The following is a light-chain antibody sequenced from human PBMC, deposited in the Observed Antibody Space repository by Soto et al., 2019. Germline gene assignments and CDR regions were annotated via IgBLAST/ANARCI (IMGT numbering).Light chain of an antibody. CDR1: QSVSSY. Sequence: EIVLTQSPATLSLSPGERATLSCRASQSVSSYLAWYQQKPGQAPRLLIYDASNRATGIPARFSGSGSGTDFTHTISRVEPEDFAVYYCQQRSNWPPEWTFGQGTKVEIK. V-gene: IGKV3-11*01. J-gene: IGKJ1*01. CDR2: DAS. CDR3: QQRSNWPPEWT.